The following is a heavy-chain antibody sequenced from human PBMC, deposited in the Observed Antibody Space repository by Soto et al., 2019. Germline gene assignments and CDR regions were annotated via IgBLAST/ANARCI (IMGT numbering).Heavy chain of an antibody. CDR3: ARHHDYVWGSYRYNTHYYYGMDV. J-gene: IGHJ6*02. Sequence: PSETLSLTCTVSGCSISSYYWSWIRQPPGKGLEWIGYIYYSGSTNYNPSLKSRVTISVDTSKNQFSLKLSSVTAADTAVYYCARHHDYVWGSYRYNTHYYYGMDVWGQGTTVTVSS. CDR2: IYYSGST. CDR1: GCSISSYY. V-gene: IGHV4-59*08. D-gene: IGHD3-16*02.